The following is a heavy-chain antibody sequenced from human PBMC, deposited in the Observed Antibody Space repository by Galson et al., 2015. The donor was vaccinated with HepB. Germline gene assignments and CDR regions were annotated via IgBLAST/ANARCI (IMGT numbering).Heavy chain of an antibody. V-gene: IGHV3-23*01. CDR1: GFTFSSYA. CDR3: AKDQRYYDSSGGAFDY. J-gene: IGHJ4*02. Sequence: SLRVSCAASGFTFSSYAMSWVRQAPGKGLEWVSAISGSGGSTYYADSVKGRFTISRDNSKNTLYLQMNSLRAEDTAVYYCAKDQRYYDSSGGAFDYWGQGTLVTVSS. CDR2: ISGSGGST. D-gene: IGHD3-22*01.